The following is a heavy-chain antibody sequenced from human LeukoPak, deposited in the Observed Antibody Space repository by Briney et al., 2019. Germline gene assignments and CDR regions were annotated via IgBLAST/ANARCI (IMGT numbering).Heavy chain of an antibody. CDR2: INHSGST. CDR1: GGSFSGYY. V-gene: IGHV4-34*01. CDR3: ARAYDILTGTDAFDI. J-gene: IGHJ3*02. D-gene: IGHD3-9*01. Sequence: SETLSLTCAVYGGSFSGYYWSWIRQPPGKGLEWIGEINHSGSTNYNPSLKSRVTISVDTSKNQFSLKLSSVTAADTAVYYCARAYDILTGTDAFDIWGQGTMVTVSS.